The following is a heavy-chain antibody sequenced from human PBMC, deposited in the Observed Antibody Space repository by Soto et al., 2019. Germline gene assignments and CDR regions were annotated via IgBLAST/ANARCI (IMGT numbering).Heavy chain of an antibody. D-gene: IGHD1-1*01. CDR2: MNPNSANT. CDR3: ARMATYGTLNWFDP. J-gene: IGHJ5*02. CDR1: GYAFGDYD. Sequence: ASVKVSCKASGYAFGDYDISCVRQAAGQGLEWMGWMNPNSANTGYAQKFQGRVSMTRDMSISTAYMELSRLRPEDTAIYYCARMATYGTLNWFDPWGQGALVTVSS. V-gene: IGHV1-8*01.